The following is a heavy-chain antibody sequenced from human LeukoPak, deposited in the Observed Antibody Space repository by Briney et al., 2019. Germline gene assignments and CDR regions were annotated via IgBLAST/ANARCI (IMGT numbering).Heavy chain of an antibody. CDR2: IYYSGST. J-gene: IGHJ4*02. V-gene: IGHV4-30-4*01. CDR3: ATGNWNYTPFDY. D-gene: IGHD1-7*01. Sequence: PSETLSLTCTVSGGSISSGDYYWSWIRQPPGKGLEWIGYIYYSGSTYYNPSLKSRVTISVDTSENQFSLRLSSVTAADTAVYYCATGNWNYTPFDYWGQGTLVTVSS. CDR1: GGSISSGDYY.